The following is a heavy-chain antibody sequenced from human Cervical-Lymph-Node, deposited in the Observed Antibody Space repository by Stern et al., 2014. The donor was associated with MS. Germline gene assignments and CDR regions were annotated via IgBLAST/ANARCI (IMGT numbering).Heavy chain of an antibody. CDR2: ISSTDSTR. CDR1: GFTFSDYY. D-gene: IGHD2-21*01. V-gene: IGHV3-11*01. Sequence: VQLVESGGGLVKPGGSLRLSCAASGFTFSDYYMSWIRQAPGKGLEWGSYISSTDSTRYYADSVKGRFTVSRDNPTNSLFLQMNSLRAEDTAVYYCARVVGVIRGYYGMDVWGQGTTVTVSS. J-gene: IGHJ6*02. CDR3: ARVVGVIRGYYGMDV.